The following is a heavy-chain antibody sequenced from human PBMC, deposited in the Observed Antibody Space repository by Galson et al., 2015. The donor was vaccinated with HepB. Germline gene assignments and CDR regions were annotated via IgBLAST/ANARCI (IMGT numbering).Heavy chain of an antibody. CDR1: GFTFSINW. V-gene: IGHV3-7*01. CDR3: ACDRGYSDYDVPR. Sequence: SLRLSCAASGFTFSINWMSWVRQAPGKGLEWVASIKQDESEKYYVDSVKGRFIISRDNAKNSLYLQMNSLRDEDAAVYYCACDRGYSDYDVPRWGQGTLVTVSS. CDR2: IKQDESEK. J-gene: IGHJ4*02. D-gene: IGHD4-11*01.